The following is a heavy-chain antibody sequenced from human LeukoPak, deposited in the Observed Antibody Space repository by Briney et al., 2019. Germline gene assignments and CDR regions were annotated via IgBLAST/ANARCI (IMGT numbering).Heavy chain of an antibody. CDR2: IYYSGST. CDR3: ARSSLGYCSGGSCRWFDP. Sequence: KPSETLSLTCTVSGGSISSYYWSWIRQPPGKGLEWIGYIYYSGSTNYNPSLKSRVTISVDTSKNQFSLKLSSVTAADTAVYYCARSSLGYCSGGSCRWFDPWGQGTLVTVSS. V-gene: IGHV4-59*01. CDR1: GGSISSYY. J-gene: IGHJ5*02. D-gene: IGHD2-15*01.